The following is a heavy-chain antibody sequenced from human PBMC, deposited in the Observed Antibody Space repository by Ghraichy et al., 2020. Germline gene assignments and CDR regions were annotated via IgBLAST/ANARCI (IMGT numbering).Heavy chain of an antibody. D-gene: IGHD6-13*01. Sequence: SETLSLTCSVSGYSISSGYYWGWIRQPPGKGLEWIGNIYQSGSTYYNPSLKSRVTISVDTSKNQFSLKLSSVAAADTAVYYCARGAQSSNSYSACNIWGQGTMVTVSS. J-gene: IGHJ3*02. V-gene: IGHV4-38-2*02. CDR3: ARGAQSSNSYSACNI. CDR1: GYSISSGYY. CDR2: IYQSGST.